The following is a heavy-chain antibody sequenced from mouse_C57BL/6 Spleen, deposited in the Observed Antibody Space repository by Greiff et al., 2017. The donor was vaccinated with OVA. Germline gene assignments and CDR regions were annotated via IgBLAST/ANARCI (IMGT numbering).Heavy chain of an antibody. CDR1: GFNIKDDY. J-gene: IGHJ2*01. Sequence: EVQLQESGAELVRPGASVKLSCTASGFNIKDDYMHWVKQRPEQGLEWIGWIDPENGDTEYASKFQGKATITADTSSNTAYLQLSSLTSEDTAVYYCTRGRDYFDYWGQGTTLTVSS. D-gene: IGHD3-1*01. CDR2: IDPENGDT. CDR3: TRGRDYFDY. V-gene: IGHV14-4*01.